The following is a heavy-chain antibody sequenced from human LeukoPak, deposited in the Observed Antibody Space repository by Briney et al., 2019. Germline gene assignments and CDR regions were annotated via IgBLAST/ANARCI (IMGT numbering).Heavy chain of an antibody. J-gene: IGHJ2*01. D-gene: IGHD4-23*01. CDR1: GFTFSSYS. V-gene: IGHV3-21*01. Sequence: GGSLRLSCAASGFTFSSYSMNWVRQAPGKGLEWVSSISSSSSYIYYADSVKGRFTISRDNAKNSLYLQMNSLRAEDTAVYYCARDGPYGGNSGWYFDLWGRGTLVIVSS. CDR2: ISSSSSYI. CDR3: ARDGPYGGNSGWYFDL.